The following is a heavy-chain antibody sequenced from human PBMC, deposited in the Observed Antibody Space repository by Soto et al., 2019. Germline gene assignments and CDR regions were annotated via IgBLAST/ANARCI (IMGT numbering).Heavy chain of an antibody. CDR1: GFTFTSSA. D-gene: IGHD3-22*01. Sequence: SVKVSCKASGFTFTSSAVQWVRQARGQRLESIGWIVVGSGNTNYAQKFQERVTITRDMSTSTAYMELSSLRSEDTAVYYCAADHYSSALVNRFDPWGQGTLVTVSS. CDR2: IVVGSGNT. V-gene: IGHV1-58*01. J-gene: IGHJ5*02. CDR3: AADHYSSALVNRFDP.